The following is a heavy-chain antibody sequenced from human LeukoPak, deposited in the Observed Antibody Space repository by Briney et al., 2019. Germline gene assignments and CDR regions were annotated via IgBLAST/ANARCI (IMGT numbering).Heavy chain of an antibody. J-gene: IGHJ6*02. Sequence: GGSLRLSCAASGFTFSSYDMHWVRQAPGKGLEWVSAIGAAGDTYYPGSVKGRFTISRGNAKNSLYLQMNSLRAGDTAVYYCATGMYGDRFNYGMDVWGQGTTVTVSS. V-gene: IGHV3-13*01. CDR2: IGAAGDT. CDR3: ATGMYGDRFNYGMDV. D-gene: IGHD4-17*01. CDR1: GFTFSSYD.